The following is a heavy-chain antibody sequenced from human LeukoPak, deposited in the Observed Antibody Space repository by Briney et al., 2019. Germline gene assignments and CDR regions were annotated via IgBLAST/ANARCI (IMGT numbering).Heavy chain of an antibody. CDR3: AQKAPYSPGYSQD. J-gene: IGHJ1*01. CDR1: GGSITSYC. V-gene: IGHV4-59*01. CDR2: IYHSGTT. Sequence: SETLSLTCTVSGGSITSYCWTWIRQFPGKGLEWIGYIYHSGTTNYNPSLKSRVTISADTSKNQFSLKLSSVTAADTAVYYCAQKAPYSPGYSQDWGQGTLVTVSS. D-gene: IGHD2-15*01.